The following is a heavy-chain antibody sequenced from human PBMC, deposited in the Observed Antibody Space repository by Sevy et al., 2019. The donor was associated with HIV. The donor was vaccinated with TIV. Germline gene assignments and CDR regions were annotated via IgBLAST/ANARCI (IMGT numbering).Heavy chain of an antibody. V-gene: IGHV4-39*01. CDR2: IYAYSGRT. CDR3: ARKGNGYNQYFFDY. J-gene: IGHJ4*02. CDR1: GGSVSSSLYS. Sequence: SETLSLTCTVSGGSVSSSLYSWGWVRQSPGKGLEWIGSIYAYSGRTFYNPSVKSRVTISVDTPNNQFSLKLTSVIAADTAVYYCARKGNGYNQYFFDYWGQGTLVTVSS. D-gene: IGHD5-12*01.